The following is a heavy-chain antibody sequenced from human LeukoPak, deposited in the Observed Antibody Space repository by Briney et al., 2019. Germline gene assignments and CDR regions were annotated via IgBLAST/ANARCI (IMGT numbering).Heavy chain of an antibody. J-gene: IGHJ4*02. D-gene: IGHD1-26*01. CDR1: GFTFSTYS. CDR2: ISTGGSTI. V-gene: IGHV3-48*04. Sequence: GGSLRLSCAASGFTFSTYSMNWVRQAPGKGLEWISYISTGGSTIYYADSVKGRFTISRDNAKNSLYLQMNSPRAEDTAVYYCARGATYFDYWGQGTLVTVSS. CDR3: ARGATYFDY.